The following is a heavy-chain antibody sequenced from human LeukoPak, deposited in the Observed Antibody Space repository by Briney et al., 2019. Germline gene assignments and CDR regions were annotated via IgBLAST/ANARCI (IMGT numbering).Heavy chain of an antibody. CDR3: ARGSSGSPGD. CDR2: INPNSGGT. CDR1: GYTFTGYY. Sequence: ASVKVSCKASGYTFTGYYLHWVRQAPGQGLEWMGWINPNSGGTNYAQKFQGRVTMTRETSISTVHMELSWLRSDDTAVYYCARGSSGSPGDWGQGSLVTVSS. J-gene: IGHJ4*02. D-gene: IGHD1-26*01. V-gene: IGHV1-2*02.